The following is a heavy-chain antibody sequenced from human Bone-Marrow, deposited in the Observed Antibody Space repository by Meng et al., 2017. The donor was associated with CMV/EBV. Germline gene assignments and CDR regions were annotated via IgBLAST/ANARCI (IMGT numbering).Heavy chain of an antibody. D-gene: IGHD2-21*01. V-gene: IGHV1-69*13. J-gene: IGHJ6*02. CDR3: ARAAVVVVGGALGSMDV. Sequence: SVKVSRKASGGSFRTTAISWVRQAPGQGPDWMGGIVPMFGSPKYAQKYQGRVTITADESTRTTYLEVSSLRSEDTAVYYCARAAVVVVGGALGSMDVWGRGTTVTVSS. CDR2: IVPMFGSP. CDR1: GGSFRTTA.